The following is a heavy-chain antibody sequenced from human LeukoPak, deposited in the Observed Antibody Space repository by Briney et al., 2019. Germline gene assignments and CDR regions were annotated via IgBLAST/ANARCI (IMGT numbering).Heavy chain of an antibody. CDR2: INPNSGGT. V-gene: IGHV1-2*02. CDR3: AREVPAVNWFDP. CDR1: GYTFTGYY. J-gene: IGHJ5*02. Sequence: ASVKVSCKASGYTFTGYYMHWVRQAPGQGLEWMGWINPNSGGTNYAQKFQGRVTMTRDTSISIAYMELSRLRSDDTAVYYCAREVPAVNWFDPWGQGTLVTVSS. D-gene: IGHD6-19*01.